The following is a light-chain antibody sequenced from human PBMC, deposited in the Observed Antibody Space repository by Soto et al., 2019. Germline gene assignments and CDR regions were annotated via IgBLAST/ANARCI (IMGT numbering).Light chain of an antibody. CDR3: PQYGSSQG. V-gene: IGKV3-20*01. Sequence: EIVLTQSPGTLSLSPGERATLSCRASQSVSSSYLAWYQQKPGQAPRLLIYGASSRATGIPDRFSGSGSGTDFTLTISRLEPEDFAVYYCPQYGSSQGFGQGKRLEIK. CDR1: QSVSSSY. J-gene: IGKJ5*01. CDR2: GAS.